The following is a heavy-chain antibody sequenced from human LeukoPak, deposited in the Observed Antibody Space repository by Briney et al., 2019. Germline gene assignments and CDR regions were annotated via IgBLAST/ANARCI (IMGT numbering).Heavy chain of an antibody. V-gene: IGHV3-74*01. CDR1: GYAFSDDW. J-gene: IGHJ4*02. CDR2: INNDGSST. Sequence: GGSLRLSCKGSGYAFSDDWMHWVRQAPGKGLVWVSRINNDGSSTGYADSVTGRFTISRDNAKNTLFLQVSSLRAEDTAVYYCASFNPISLSDYWGQGTLVTVSS. D-gene: IGHD1-14*01. CDR3: ASFNPISLSDY.